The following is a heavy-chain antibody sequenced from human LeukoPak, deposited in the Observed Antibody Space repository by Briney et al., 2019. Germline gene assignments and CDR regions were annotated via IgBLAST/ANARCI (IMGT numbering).Heavy chain of an antibody. J-gene: IGHJ3*02. Sequence: SSETLSLTCAVYGGSFSGYYWSWIRQPPGKGLEWIGEINHSGSTNSNPSLKSRITISVDTSKNQFSLKLSSVTAADTAVYYCARHSHRRMPDYDYVWGSYRWAFDIWGQGTMVTVSS. D-gene: IGHD3-16*02. CDR1: GGSFSGYY. V-gene: IGHV4-34*01. CDR2: INHSGST. CDR3: ARHSHRRMPDYDYVWGSYRWAFDI.